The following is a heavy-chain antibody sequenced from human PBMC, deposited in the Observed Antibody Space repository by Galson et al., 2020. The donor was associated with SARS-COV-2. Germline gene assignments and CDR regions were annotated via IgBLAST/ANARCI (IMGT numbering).Heavy chain of an antibody. CDR1: GFAFTNAW. Sequence: GESLKISCTASGFAFTNAWMSWVRQAPGKGLEWVGRMKTKAEGGPIDYATPVKGRFIISRDDSKNTLYLQMNSLKAEDTAIYYCTAGLGRTDMDVGSNGTTVTGSS. D-gene: IGHD1-1*01. J-gene: IGHJ6*03. V-gene: IGHV3-15*01. CDR2: MKTKAEGGPI. CDR3: TAGLGRTDMDV.